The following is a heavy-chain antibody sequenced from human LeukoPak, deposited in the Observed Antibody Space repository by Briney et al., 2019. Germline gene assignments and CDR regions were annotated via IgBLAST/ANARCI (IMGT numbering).Heavy chain of an antibody. D-gene: IGHD3-9*01. CDR2: IKSKTDGGTT. V-gene: IGHV3-15*01. CDR3: TTDATYYDILTGYYDYYYYGMDV. CDR1: GFTFSNAW. Sequence: PGGSLRLSCAASGFTFSNAWMSWVRQAPGKGLEWVGRIKSKTDGGTTDYAAPVKGRLTISRDDSKNTLYLQMNSLKTEDTAVYYCTTDATYYDILTGYYDYYYYGMDVWGQGTTVTVSS. J-gene: IGHJ6*02.